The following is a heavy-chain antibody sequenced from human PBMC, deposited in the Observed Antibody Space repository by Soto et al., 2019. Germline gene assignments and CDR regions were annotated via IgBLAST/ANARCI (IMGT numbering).Heavy chain of an antibody. CDR1: GFTVSSNY. CDR2: ISGGGGGT. CDR3: AKVSSSWYAGFFDL. D-gene: IGHD6-13*01. Sequence: GGSLRLSCAASGFTVSSNYMSWVRQAPGKGLEWVSAISGGGGGTYYADSVKGRFTISRDNSMNTLYLQMNTLRAEDTAIYYCAKVSSSWYAGFFDLWGQGTLVTVSS. J-gene: IGHJ4*02. V-gene: IGHV3-23*01.